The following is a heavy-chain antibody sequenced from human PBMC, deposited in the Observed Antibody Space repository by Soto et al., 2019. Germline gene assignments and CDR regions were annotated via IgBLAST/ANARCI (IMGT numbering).Heavy chain of an antibody. Sequence: LSLTCTVSGGSVTNSSYYWGWIRQSPGKGLEWIGSVYYRGRSYSKSSVKSRVTISVDTSKNRFSLSLNSVTASDTAVYFFVSQRTTVPTQAYFDYWVPGALVTVSS. CDR3: VSQRTTVPTQAYFDY. V-gene: IGHV4-39*01. D-gene: IGHD4-17*01. J-gene: IGHJ4*02. CDR1: GGSVTNSSYY. CDR2: VYYRGRS.